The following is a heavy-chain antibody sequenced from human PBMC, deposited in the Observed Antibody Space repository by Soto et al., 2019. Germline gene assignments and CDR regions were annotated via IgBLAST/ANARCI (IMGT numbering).Heavy chain of an antibody. CDR1: GFTFSSYA. CDR3: AKSPHLRFGELLYRYYYYGMDV. CDR2: ISGSGGST. D-gene: IGHD3-10*01. J-gene: IGHJ6*02. V-gene: IGHV3-23*01. Sequence: TGGSLRLSCAASGFTFSSYAMSWVRQAPGKGLEWVSAISGSGGSTYYADSVKGRFTISRDNSKNTLYLQMNSLRAGDTAVYYCAKSPHLRFGELLYRYYYYGMDVWGQGTTVTVSS.